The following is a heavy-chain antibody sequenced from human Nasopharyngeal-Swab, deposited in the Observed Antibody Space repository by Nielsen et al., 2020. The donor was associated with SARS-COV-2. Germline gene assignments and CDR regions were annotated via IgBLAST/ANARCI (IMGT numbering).Heavy chain of an antibody. CDR1: GGSFSGYY. Sequence: SETLSLTCAVYGGSFSGYYWSWSRQPPGKGLEWIGEINHSGSTNYNPTLKSRVTISVDTSKNQFSLKLSSVTAADTAVYYCARSFRGTTPRDAFDIWGQGTMVTVSS. J-gene: IGHJ3*02. CDR3: ARSFRGTTPRDAFDI. CDR2: INHSGST. V-gene: IGHV4-34*01. D-gene: IGHD1-7*01.